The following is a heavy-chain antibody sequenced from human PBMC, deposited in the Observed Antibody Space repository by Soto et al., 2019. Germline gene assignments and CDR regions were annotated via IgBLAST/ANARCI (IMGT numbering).Heavy chain of an antibody. Sequence: EVQLVESGGGLVQPGRSLRLSCAASGFSFNVCAMHWVRQIPGKGLEWVSGTNRNGDNIGYADSVKGRFTISRDNAQNSLYLQVHSLISEDTALYYCAKDVGSVARNLEYWGQGTLVTVSS. CDR2: TNRNGDNI. CDR1: GFSFNVCA. CDR3: AKDVGSVARNLEY. J-gene: IGHJ4*02. V-gene: IGHV3-9*01. D-gene: IGHD5-12*01.